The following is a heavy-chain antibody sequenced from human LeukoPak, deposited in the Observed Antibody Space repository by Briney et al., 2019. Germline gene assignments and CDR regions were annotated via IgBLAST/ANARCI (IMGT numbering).Heavy chain of an antibody. J-gene: IGHJ4*02. D-gene: IGHD3-22*01. Sequence: SETLSLTCTVSGGSISSDYWSWIRQPPGKGLEWIGYIYYRGSTNYNPSLKSRVTISVDTSKNQFSLKLSSVTAADTAVYYCARLSGYSSGHYYSDYWGQGTLVTVSS. CDR1: GGSISSDY. CDR3: ARLSGYSSGHYYSDY. V-gene: IGHV4-59*01. CDR2: IYYRGST.